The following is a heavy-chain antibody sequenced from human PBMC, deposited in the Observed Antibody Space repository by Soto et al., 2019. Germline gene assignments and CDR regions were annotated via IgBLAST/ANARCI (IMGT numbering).Heavy chain of an antibody. CDR1: GGSISSYY. J-gene: IGHJ3*02. D-gene: IGHD3-10*01. CDR2: IYYSGST. Sequence: SETLSLACTVSGGSISSYYWSWIRQPPGKGLEWIGYIYYSGSTNYNPSLKSRVTISVDTSKNQFSLKLSSVTAADTAVYYCARVEGFGALGIPGGDVFDIWGQRSM. V-gene: IGHV4-59*01. CDR3: ARVEGFGALGIPGGDVFDI.